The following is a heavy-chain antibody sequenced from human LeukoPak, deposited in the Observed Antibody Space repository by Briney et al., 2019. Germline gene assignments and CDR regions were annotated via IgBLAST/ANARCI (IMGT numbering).Heavy chain of an antibody. J-gene: IGHJ3*02. CDR3: DAFDI. V-gene: IGHV1-69*04. CDR1: GGSFSSYV. Sequence: SVKVSCKASGGSFSSYVITWVRQAPGQGLEWMGRIIPVLAVSNFAQKFQGRVTITAEKSTNTAHMELSRLESGDTAVYHRDAFDIWGQGTEVIVSS. CDR2: IIPVLAVS.